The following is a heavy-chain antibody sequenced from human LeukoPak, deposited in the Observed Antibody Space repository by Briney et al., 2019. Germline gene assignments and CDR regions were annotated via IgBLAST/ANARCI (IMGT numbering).Heavy chain of an antibody. CDR2: IRQDGSDK. CDR3: ARGTAAAGSY. J-gene: IGHJ4*02. D-gene: IGHD6-13*01. V-gene: IGHV3-7*03. Sequence: GGSLRLSCVASGFTLSSYWVTWVRQAPGKGLEWVANIRQDGSDKYYMESVKGRFTISRDNAKNSVYLQMNSLRVEDTAVYYCARGTAAAGSYWGQGTLVTVSS. CDR1: GFTLSSYW.